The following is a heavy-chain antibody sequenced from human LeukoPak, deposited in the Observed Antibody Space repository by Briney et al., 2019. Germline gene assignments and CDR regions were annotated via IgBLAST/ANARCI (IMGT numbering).Heavy chain of an antibody. CDR2: INTNTGNP. CDR1: VYTFTSYA. V-gene: IGHV7-4-1*02. J-gene: IGHJ5*02. Sequence: ASVKVSCKASVYTFTSYAMNWVRQAPGQGLEWMGWINTNTGNPTYAQGFTGRFVFSLDTSVSTAYLRISSLKAEDTAVYYCARDDYDFWSGYGHNWFDPWGQGTLVTVSS. D-gene: IGHD3-3*01. CDR3: ARDDYDFWSGYGHNWFDP.